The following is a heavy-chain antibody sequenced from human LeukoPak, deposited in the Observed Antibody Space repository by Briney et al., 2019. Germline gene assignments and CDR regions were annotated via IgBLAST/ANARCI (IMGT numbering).Heavy chain of an antibody. CDR1: GFTFSSYG. J-gene: IGHJ4*02. V-gene: IGHV3-23*01. D-gene: IGHD6-19*01. CDR2: ISGSGGST. Sequence: PGGSLRLSCAASGFTFSSYGMSWVRQAPGKGLEWVSAISGSGGSTYYADSVKGRFTISRGNSKNTPYLQMNSLRAEDTAVYYCAKDSGWQSYYFDYWSQGILVTVSS. CDR3: AKDSGWQSYYFDY.